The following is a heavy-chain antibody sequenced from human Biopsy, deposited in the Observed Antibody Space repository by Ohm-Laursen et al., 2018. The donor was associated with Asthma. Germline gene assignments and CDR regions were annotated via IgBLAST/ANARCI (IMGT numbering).Heavy chain of an antibody. J-gene: IGHJ2*01. CDR3: ARGGYCSGGDCYLRRPSYPVSYFDL. CDR2: IIPSGNT. D-gene: IGHD2-15*01. V-gene: IGHV4-34*01. Sequence: TLSLTCSVYGGSFSGHYWTWIRPPPGKGLEWIGEIIPSGNTNYNRSLKSRLTLSVDTPKNQFSLKLSSVTAADTAVYYCARGGYCSGGDCYLRRPSYPVSYFDLWGRGTLVTVSS. CDR1: GGSFSGHY.